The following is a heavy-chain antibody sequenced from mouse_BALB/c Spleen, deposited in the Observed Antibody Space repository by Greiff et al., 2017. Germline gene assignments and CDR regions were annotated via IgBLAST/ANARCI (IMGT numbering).Heavy chain of an antibody. CDR2: IYYSGTI. CDR1: GISITTGNYR. Sequence: EVKVEESGPGLVKPSQTVSLTCTVTGISITTGNYRWSWIRQFPGNKLEWIGYIYYSGTITYNPSLTSRTTITRDTSKNQFFLEMNSLTAEDTATYYCASLLLRYYFDYWGQGTTLTVSS. CDR3: ASLLLRYYFDY. J-gene: IGHJ2*01. V-gene: IGHV3-5*02. D-gene: IGHD1-1*01.